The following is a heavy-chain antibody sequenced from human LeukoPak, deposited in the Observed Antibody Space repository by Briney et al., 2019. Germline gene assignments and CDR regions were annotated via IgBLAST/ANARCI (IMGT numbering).Heavy chain of an antibody. J-gene: IGHJ4*02. Sequence: PGGSLRLSCAASGFTFSSYAMSWVRQAPGKGLEWVSAISGSGGSTYYADSVKGRFTISRDNSKNTLYLQMNSLRAEDTAVYYCAKGTRRDSSGYYYYFDYWGQGTLVTVSS. CDR2: ISGSGGST. CDR3: AKGTRRDSSGYYYYFDY. CDR1: GFTFSSYA. D-gene: IGHD3-22*01. V-gene: IGHV3-23*01.